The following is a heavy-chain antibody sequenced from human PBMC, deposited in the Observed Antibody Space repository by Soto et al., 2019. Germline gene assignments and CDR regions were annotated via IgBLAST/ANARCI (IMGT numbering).Heavy chain of an antibody. D-gene: IGHD6-13*01. CDR3: ARTSSSWYHDYYDNIAV. J-gene: IGHJ6*02. CDR2: SIPIFGTA. Sequence: QVQLVQSGAEVKKPGSSVKVSCKASGGTFSTYAISWVRQAPGQGLEWMAGSIPIFGTANYAQKFKGRVTITCGESTSTAYMELSSMISEDTAVYYCARTSSSWYHDYYDNIAVWCQGTTVTVSS. V-gene: IGHV1-69*01. CDR1: GGTFSTYA.